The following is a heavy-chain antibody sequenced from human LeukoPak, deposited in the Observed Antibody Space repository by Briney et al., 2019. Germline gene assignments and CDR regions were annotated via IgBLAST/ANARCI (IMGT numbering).Heavy chain of an antibody. CDR3: ARDKEYYDFWSGYSRYMDV. CDR2: ISSSSSTI. V-gene: IGHV3-48*01. J-gene: IGHJ6*03. CDR1: GFTFSSYS. D-gene: IGHD3-3*01. Sequence: GGSLRLSCAASGFTFSSYSMNWVRQAPGKGLEWVSYISSSSSTIYYADSVKGRFTISRDNAKNSLYLQMNSLRADDTAVYYCARDKEYYDFWSGYSRYMDVWGKGTTVTVSS.